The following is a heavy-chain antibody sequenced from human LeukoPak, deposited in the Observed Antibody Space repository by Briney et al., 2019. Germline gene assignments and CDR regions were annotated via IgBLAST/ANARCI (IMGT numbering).Heavy chain of an antibody. V-gene: IGHV4-59*05. CDR1: GGSISSYY. D-gene: IGHD3-22*01. Sequence: SETLSLTCTVSGGSISSYYWSWIRQPAGKGLEWIGSIYYSGSTYYNPSLKSRVTISVDTSKNQFSLKLSSVTAADTAVYYCARQSKMIVVVIDAFDIWGQGTMVTVSS. CDR3: ARQSKMIVVVIDAFDI. CDR2: IYYSGST. J-gene: IGHJ3*02.